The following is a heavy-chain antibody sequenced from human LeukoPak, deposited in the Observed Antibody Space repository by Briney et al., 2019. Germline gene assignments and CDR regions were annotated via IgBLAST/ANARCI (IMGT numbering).Heavy chain of an antibody. CDR1: GGSISSGGYS. CDR3: ARAYYFDY. Sequence: SETLSLTCAVSGGSISSGGYSWSWIRQPPGKGLEWIGYIYHSGSTYYNPSLKSRVTISVDRSKNQFPLKLSSVTAADTAVYYCARAYYFDYWGQGTLVTVSS. V-gene: IGHV4-30-2*01. J-gene: IGHJ4*02. CDR2: IYHSGST.